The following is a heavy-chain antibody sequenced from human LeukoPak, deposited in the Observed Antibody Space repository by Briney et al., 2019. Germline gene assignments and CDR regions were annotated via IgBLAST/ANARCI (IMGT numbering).Heavy chain of an antibody. CDR1: GYTFTSYG. CDR3: AREKSYSSPPHMDV. J-gene: IGHJ6*03. Sequence: ASVKVSCKAAGYTFTSYGISWVRQAPGQGLEWMGWISAYNGNTNYAQKLQGRVTMTTDTSTSTAYMELRSLRSDDTAVYYCAREKSYSSPPHMDVWGEGTTVTVSS. CDR2: ISAYNGNT. V-gene: IGHV1-18*01. D-gene: IGHD6-13*01.